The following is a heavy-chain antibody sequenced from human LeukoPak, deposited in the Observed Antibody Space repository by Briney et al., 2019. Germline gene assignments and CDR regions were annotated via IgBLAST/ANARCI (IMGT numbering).Heavy chain of an antibody. D-gene: IGHD3-16*02. CDR3: AKGNDYVWGSFRFDY. CDR2: ISWNSGSI. V-gene: IGHV3-9*01. CDR1: GGTFFDYS. Sequence: GRSPRLSCAASGGTFFDYSMHWVRQNPGEGLEGVSGISWNSGSIGYADSVKGRFTISRDNAKNSLYLQMNSLRAEDTALYYCAKGNDYVWGSFRFDYWGQGTLVTVSS. J-gene: IGHJ4*02.